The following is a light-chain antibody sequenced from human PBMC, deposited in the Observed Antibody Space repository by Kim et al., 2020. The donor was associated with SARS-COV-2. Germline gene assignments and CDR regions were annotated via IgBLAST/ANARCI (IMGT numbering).Light chain of an antibody. CDR1: QSISIW. CDR3: QQYNSFWT. CDR2: KAS. Sequence: DIQMTQSPSTLPASVGDRVTITCRASQSISIWLAWYQQKPGKAPKLLIYKASTLESGVPSRFSGSGSGTEFTLTISSLQPDDYATYYCQQYNSFWTFGQGTNVDIK. J-gene: IGKJ1*01. V-gene: IGKV1-5*03.